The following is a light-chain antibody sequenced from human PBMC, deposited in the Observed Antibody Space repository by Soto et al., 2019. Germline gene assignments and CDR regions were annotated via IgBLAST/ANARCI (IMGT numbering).Light chain of an antibody. V-gene: IGKV3-11*01. CDR3: QHRSNCSPCT. Sequence: EIVLTQSPATLSLSPGERATLSCRASQSVSSYLAWYQQKPGQAPRLLIYDAANMATGIEARFSGSASATTFPLTNSRLLPEDFAVYYCQHRSNCSPCTFGQGTRLQIQ. CDR1: QSVSSY. CDR2: DAA. J-gene: IGKJ5*01.